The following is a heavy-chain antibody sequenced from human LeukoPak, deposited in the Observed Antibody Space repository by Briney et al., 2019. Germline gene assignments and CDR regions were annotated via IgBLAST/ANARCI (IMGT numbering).Heavy chain of an antibody. V-gene: IGHV3-21*01. CDR2: ISSSSSYI. J-gene: IGHJ6*03. CDR1: GFTFSSYS. Sequence: GGSLRLSCAASGFTFSSYSMNWVRQAPGKGLEGVSSISSSSSYIYYADSVKGRFTISRDNAKNSLYLQMNSLRAEDTAVYYCARDRGVDYYYYMDVWGKGTTVTISS. D-gene: IGHD3-10*01. CDR3: ARDRGVDYYYYMDV.